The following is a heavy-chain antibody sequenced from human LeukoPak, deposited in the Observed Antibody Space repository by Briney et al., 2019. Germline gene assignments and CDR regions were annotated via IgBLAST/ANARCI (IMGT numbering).Heavy chain of an antibody. V-gene: IGHV4-59*01. D-gene: IGHD2-2*01. CDR3: ARSRCSSTSCPYYFDY. CDR2: IYYSGST. Sequence: SETLSLTCTVSGGSISSYYWSWIRQPPGKGLEWIGYIYYSGSTNYNPSLKSRVTISVDTSKNQFSLKLSSVTAADTAVYYCARSRCSSTSCPYYFDYWGQGILVTDSS. J-gene: IGHJ4*02. CDR1: GGSISSYY.